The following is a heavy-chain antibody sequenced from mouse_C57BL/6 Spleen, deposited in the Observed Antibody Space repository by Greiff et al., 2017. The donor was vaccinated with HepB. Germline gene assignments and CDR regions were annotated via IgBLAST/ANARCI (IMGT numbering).Heavy chain of an antibody. CDR2: ISSGGSYT. J-gene: IGHJ1*03. CDR3: ASHHYYGRSYGYCDV. CDR1: GFTFSSYG. Sequence: DVKLVESGGDLVKPGGSLKLSCAASGFTFSSYGMSWVRQTPDKRLEWVATISSGGSYTYYPDSVKGRFTISRDNAKNTLYLQMSSLKSEDTAMYYCASHHYYGRSYGYCDVWGTGTTVTVSS. V-gene: IGHV5-6*02. D-gene: IGHD1-1*01.